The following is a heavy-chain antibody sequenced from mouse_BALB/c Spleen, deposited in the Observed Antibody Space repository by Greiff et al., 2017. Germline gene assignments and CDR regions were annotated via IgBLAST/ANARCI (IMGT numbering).Heavy chain of an antibody. D-gene: IGHD1-1*01. V-gene: IGHV2-6-7*01. CDR3: ARECGSTYWYFDV. CDR2: IWGDGST. Sequence: QVQLKESGPGLVAPSQSLSITCTVSGFSLTGYGVNWVRQPPGKGLEWLGMIWGDGSTDYNSALKSRLSISKDNSKSQVFLKMNSLQTDDTARYYCARECGSTYWYFDVWGAGTTVTVSS. J-gene: IGHJ1*01. CDR1: GFSLTGYG.